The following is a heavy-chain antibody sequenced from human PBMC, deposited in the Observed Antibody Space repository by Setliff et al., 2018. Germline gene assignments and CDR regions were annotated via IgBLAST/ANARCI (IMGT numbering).Heavy chain of an antibody. J-gene: IGHJ4*02. D-gene: IGHD1-26*01. CDR3: ARSPSSGAYWNPRPFYSDY. V-gene: IGHV4-61*09. CDR2: ISPSGST. CDR1: GASITSGGFY. Sequence: SETLSLTCSVSGASITSGGFYWTWIRQPAGKGLEWIGHISPSGSTTYNPSAKSRVTISLDTSKNHFSLKLDSVTAADTALYYCARSPSSGAYWNPRPFYSDYWARGTLVTVSS.